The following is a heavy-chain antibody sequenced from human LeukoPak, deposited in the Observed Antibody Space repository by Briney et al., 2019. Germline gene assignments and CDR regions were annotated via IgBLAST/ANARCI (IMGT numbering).Heavy chain of an antibody. D-gene: IGHD5-24*01. V-gene: IGHV4-59*01. Sequence: SETLSLTCTVSGGSISSYYWSWIRQPPGKGLEWIGYIYYSGSTNYNPSLKSRVTISVDTSKNQFFLKVSSVTAADTAVYYCAREGVATTHYFDYWGQGTLVTVSS. CDR1: GGSISSYY. J-gene: IGHJ4*02. CDR3: AREGVATTHYFDY. CDR2: IYYSGST.